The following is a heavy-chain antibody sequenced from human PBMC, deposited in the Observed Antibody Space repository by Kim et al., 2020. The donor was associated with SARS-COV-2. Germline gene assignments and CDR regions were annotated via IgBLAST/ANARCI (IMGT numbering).Heavy chain of an antibody. Sequence: SVKSRVTISVDTSKKQFSLKLSSVTAADTAVYYCARRGYDFWSGYLVFDYWGQGTLVTVSS. V-gene: IGHV4-34*01. CDR3: ARRGYDFWSGYLVFDY. J-gene: IGHJ4*02. D-gene: IGHD3-3*01.